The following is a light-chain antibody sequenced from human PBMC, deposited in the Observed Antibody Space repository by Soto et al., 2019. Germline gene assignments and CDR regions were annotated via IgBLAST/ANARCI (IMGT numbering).Light chain of an antibody. CDR3: SSYTSSSTLNYV. CDR2: DVS. V-gene: IGLV2-14*01. CDR1: SSDVGGYNY. J-gene: IGLJ1*01. Sequence: QSALTQPASVSGSPGQSITISCTGTSSDVGGYNYVSWYQQHPGKAPNLMIYDVSNRPSGVSNRFSGSKSGNTSSLTITGLQTEDAADYYCSSYTSSSTLNYVFGTGTKLTVL.